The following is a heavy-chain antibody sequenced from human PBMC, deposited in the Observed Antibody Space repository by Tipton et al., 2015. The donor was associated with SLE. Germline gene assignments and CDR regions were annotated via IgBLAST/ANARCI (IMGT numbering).Heavy chain of an antibody. J-gene: IGHJ4*02. CDR1: GGSFSRYY. V-gene: IGHV4-34*01. CDR2: INHSGST. D-gene: IGHD6-19*01. CDR3: AREGIAVAGTPQAEFGY. Sequence: LRLSCAVYGGSFSRYYWSWIRQPPGKGLEWIGEINHSGSTNYNPSLKSRVTISVDTSKNQFSLKLSSVTAADTAVYYCAREGIAVAGTPQAEFGYWGQGTLVTVSS.